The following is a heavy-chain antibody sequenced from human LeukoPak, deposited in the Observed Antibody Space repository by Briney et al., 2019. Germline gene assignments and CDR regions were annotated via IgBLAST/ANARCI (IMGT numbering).Heavy chain of an antibody. V-gene: IGHV4-59*12. CDR2: IHYSGST. CDR1: GGSIGSFF. J-gene: IGHJ4*02. Sequence: SETLSLTCTVSGGSIGSFFWSWIRQPPGKALEWIGYIHYSGSTNYNPSLKSRVTISVDTSKNQFSLKLSSVTAADTAVYYCAREPAYSGSFDYWGQGTLVTVSS. CDR3: AREPAYSGSFDY. D-gene: IGHD1-26*01.